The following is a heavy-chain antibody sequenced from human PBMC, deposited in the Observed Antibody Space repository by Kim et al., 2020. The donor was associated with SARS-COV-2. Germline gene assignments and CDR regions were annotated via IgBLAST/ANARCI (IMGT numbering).Heavy chain of an antibody. Sequence: KTDRATTYDAAPGKGRFTISRDDSKNTLYLQMNSLKTEDTAVYYCTTGVGWGQGTLVTVSS. J-gene: IGHJ4*02. D-gene: IGHD2-15*01. CDR3: TTGVG. CDR2: KTDRATT. V-gene: IGHV3-15*01.